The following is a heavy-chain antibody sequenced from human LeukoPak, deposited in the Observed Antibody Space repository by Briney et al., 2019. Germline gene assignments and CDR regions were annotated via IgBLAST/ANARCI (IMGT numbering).Heavy chain of an antibody. V-gene: IGHV4-59*08. CDR2: RAYNGDT. J-gene: IGHJ5*02. CDR3: ARHDQDSSTLNWFDP. Sequence: PSETLSLTCAVSGASISSYSWSWIRQSPDKRLEWIGNRAYNGDTNHNPSLKSRVTISVDTSKNHLSLKLNSVTAADTAVYYCARHDQDSSTLNWFDPWGQGTLVTVSS. CDR1: GASISSYS. D-gene: IGHD2/OR15-2a*01.